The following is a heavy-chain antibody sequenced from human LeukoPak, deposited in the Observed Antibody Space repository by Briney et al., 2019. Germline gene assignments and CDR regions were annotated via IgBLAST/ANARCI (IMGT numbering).Heavy chain of an antibody. CDR3: ARGPAAMRVFDY. V-gene: IGHV4-59*01. D-gene: IGHD2-2*01. CDR2: IYYSGST. CDR1: GGSISSYY. Sequence: SETLSLTCTVSGGSISSYYWSWVRQPPGKGLEWIGYIYYSGSTNYNPSLKSRVTISVDTSKNQFSLKLSSVTAADTAVYYCARGPAAMRVFDYWGQGTLVTVSS. J-gene: IGHJ4*02.